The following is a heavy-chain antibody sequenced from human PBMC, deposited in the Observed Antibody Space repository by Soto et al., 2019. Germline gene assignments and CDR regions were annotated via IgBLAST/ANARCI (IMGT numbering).Heavy chain of an antibody. CDR1: GYTFTSYG. Sequence: ASVKVSCKASGYTFTSYGISWVRQAPGQGLEWMGGIIPIFGTSNYAQKFHGRVTITADKSTSTAYMELSSLRSEDTAVYYCARWDYYYYYGMDVWGQGTTVTVSS. CDR3: ARWDYYYYYGMDV. CDR2: IIPIFGTS. J-gene: IGHJ6*02. V-gene: IGHV1-69*06.